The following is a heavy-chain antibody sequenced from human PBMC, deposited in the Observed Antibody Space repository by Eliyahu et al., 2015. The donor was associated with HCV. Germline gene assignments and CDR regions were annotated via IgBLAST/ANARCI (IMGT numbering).Heavy chain of an antibody. CDR2: ISSSSSTI. CDR1: GFTFSSYS. J-gene: IGHJ4*02. D-gene: IGHD6-13*01. Sequence: EVQLVESGGGLVQPGGSLRLSCAAXGFTFSSYSXNWVRQAPGKGLEWVSYISSSSSTIYYADSVKGRFTISRDNAKNSLYLQMNSLRDEDTAVYYCARDLNGRSSWPPVNYFDYWGQGTLVTVSS. V-gene: IGHV3-48*02. CDR3: ARDLNGRSSWPPVNYFDY.